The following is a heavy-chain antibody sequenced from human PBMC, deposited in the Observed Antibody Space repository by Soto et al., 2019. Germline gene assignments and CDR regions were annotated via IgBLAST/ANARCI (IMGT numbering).Heavy chain of an antibody. J-gene: IGHJ6*03. CDR1: GFTFSDYY. CDR3: ARGRHDSPPYYYMDV. D-gene: IGHD3-3*01. Sequence: PGGSLRLSCAASGFTFSDYYMSWIRQAPGKGLEWVSYISSSGSTIYYADSVKGRFTISRDNAKNSLYLQMNSLRAEDTAVYYCARGRHDSPPYYYMDVWGKGTTVTVSS. V-gene: IGHV3-11*01. CDR2: ISSSGSTI.